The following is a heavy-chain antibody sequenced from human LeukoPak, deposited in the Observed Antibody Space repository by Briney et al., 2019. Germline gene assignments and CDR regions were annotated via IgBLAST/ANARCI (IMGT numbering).Heavy chain of an antibody. D-gene: IGHD3-10*01. Sequence: ETLSLTCTVSGGSISSSSYYWGWIRQPPGKGLEWVSSISSSSSYIYYADSVKGRFTISRDNAKNSLYLQMNSLRAEDTAVYYCAKMAKFYYGSGSVEDYWGQGTLVTVSS. CDR3: AKMAKFYYGSGSVEDY. CDR1: GGSISSSS. CDR2: ISSSSSYI. J-gene: IGHJ4*02. V-gene: IGHV3-21*04.